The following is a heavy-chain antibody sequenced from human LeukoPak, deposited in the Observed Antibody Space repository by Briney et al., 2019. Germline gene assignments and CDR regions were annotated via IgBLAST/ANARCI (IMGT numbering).Heavy chain of an antibody. J-gene: IGHJ4*02. V-gene: IGHV3-21*01. D-gene: IGHD3-22*01. Sequence: PGGSLRLSCAASGLTFSSHWMHWVRQAPGKGLEWVSAITGSGGSTNYADSVKGRFTISRDNAKNSLYLQMNSLRAEDTAVYYCARFHYDRVYYFDYWGQGTLVTVSS. CDR3: ARFHYDRVYYFDY. CDR1: GLTFSSHW. CDR2: ITGSGGST.